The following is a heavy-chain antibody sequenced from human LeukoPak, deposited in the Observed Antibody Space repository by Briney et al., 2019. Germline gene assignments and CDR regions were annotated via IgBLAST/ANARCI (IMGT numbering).Heavy chain of an antibody. D-gene: IGHD2-8*01. J-gene: IGHJ4*02. V-gene: IGHV4-39*07. CDR2: IYYSGST. CDR3: ARDGVLPH. Sequence: SETLSLTCTVSGGSISSSSYYWGWIRQPPGKGLEWIGSIYYSGSTYYNPSLKSRVTISVDTSKNQFSLKLSSVTAADTAVYYCARDGVLPHWGQGTLVTVSS. CDR1: GGSISSSSYY.